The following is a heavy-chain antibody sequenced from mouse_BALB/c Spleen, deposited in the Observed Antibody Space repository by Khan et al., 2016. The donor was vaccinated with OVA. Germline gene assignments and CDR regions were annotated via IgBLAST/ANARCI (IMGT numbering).Heavy chain of an antibody. CDR1: GYSFTSYW. V-gene: IGHV1-5*01. J-gene: IGHJ2*01. Sequence: VQLKESGTVLARPGASVKMSCKASGYSFTSYWIHWVKQRPGQGLEWIGAIYPGISDTRYNQKFKAKAKLTAVTSASTAYMELSSLTNEDSAVYFCTRSFDSSYFDSWGQGTTLTVPS. CDR3: TRSFDSSYFDS. D-gene: IGHD2-4*01. CDR2: IYPGISDT.